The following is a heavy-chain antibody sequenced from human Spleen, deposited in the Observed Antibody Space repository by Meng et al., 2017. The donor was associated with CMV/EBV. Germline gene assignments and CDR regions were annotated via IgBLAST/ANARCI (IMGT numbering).Heavy chain of an antibody. CDR3: SIDHGYCSSTSCYTHLDY. Sequence: GGSLRLSCTASGFTVGVYAMSWVRQAPGKGLEWVGFIRSKAYGGTTEYAASVKGRCTISRDDSKSIACLQMKSLKTEDTAVYYCSIDHGYCSSTSCYTHLDYWGQGTLVTVSS. J-gene: IGHJ4*02. V-gene: IGHV3-49*04. D-gene: IGHD2-2*02. CDR1: GFTVGVYA. CDR2: IRSKAYGGTT.